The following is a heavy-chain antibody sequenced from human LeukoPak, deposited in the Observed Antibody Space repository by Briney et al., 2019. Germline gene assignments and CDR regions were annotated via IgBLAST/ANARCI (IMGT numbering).Heavy chain of an antibody. V-gene: IGHV3-53*01. D-gene: IGHD3-22*01. CDR1: GFTVTSNY. J-gene: IGHJ4*02. CDR2: ISSGGNT. CDR3: AKEVDYYDSSGYYSTNFDY. Sequence: GGSLRLSCAASGFTVTSNYMTWVRQAPGKGLEWVSVISSGGNTYYADSVKGRFTISRDNSKNALYLQMNGLRAEDTAVYYCAKEVDYYDSSGYYSTNFDYWGQGTLVTVSS.